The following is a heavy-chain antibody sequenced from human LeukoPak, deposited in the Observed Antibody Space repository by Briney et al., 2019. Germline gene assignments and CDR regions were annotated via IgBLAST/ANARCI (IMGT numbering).Heavy chain of an antibody. D-gene: IGHD1-26*01. CDR3: ASRRSIVGATTSPHFDY. Sequence: SETLSLTCTVSGGSISSYYWSWIRQPAGKGLEWIGEVNHSGSTNYNPSLKSRVTISVDTSKNQFSLKLSSVTAADTAVYYCASRRSIVGATTSPHFDYWGQGTLVTVSS. CDR1: GGSISSYY. J-gene: IGHJ4*02. V-gene: IGHV4-34*01. CDR2: VNHSGST.